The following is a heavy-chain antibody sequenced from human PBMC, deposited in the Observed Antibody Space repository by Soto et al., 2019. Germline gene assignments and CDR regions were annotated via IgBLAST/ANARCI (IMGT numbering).Heavy chain of an antibody. CDR2: IYYSGTT. D-gene: IGHD3-9*01. J-gene: IGHJ5*02. Sequence: SETLCVSCSVAGGSSGGFCGSWIRQPPGKGLEWIGYIYYSGTTNYNPSLESRVTISVDTSKNQFSLKLSSVTAADTAVYYCARLYRQSPLRFDPWGQGTLVTVSS. CDR1: GGSSGGFC. V-gene: IGHV4-59*01. CDR3: ARLYRQSPLRFDP.